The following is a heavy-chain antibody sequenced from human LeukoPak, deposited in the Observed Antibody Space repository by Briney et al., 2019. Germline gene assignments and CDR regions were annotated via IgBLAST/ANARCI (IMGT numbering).Heavy chain of an antibody. J-gene: IGHJ6*03. Sequence: GASVKVSCKASGYTFTSYYMHWVRQAPGQGLEWMGIINPSGGSTSYAQKFQGRVTMTRDTSTSTVYMELSSLRSEDTAVYYCAREGESPSSWYGGRRAYYYYYMDVWGKGTTVTVSS. V-gene: IGHV1-46*01. D-gene: IGHD6-13*01. CDR3: AREGESPSSWYGGRRAYYYYYMDV. CDR1: GYTFTSYY. CDR2: INPSGGST.